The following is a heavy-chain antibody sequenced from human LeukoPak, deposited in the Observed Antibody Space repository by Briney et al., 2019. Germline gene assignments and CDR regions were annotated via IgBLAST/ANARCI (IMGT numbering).Heavy chain of an antibody. Sequence: PGGSLRLSCAASGFIFSNYWMHWVRQAPGRGLVWVARVNSDGSSTNYADSVKGRFTISRDNSKNTLYLQMNSLRAEDTAVYYCARDFMYNWNHDAFDIWGQGTMVTVSS. V-gene: IGHV3-74*01. J-gene: IGHJ3*02. CDR1: GFIFSNYW. D-gene: IGHD1-20*01. CDR2: VNSDGSST. CDR3: ARDFMYNWNHDAFDI.